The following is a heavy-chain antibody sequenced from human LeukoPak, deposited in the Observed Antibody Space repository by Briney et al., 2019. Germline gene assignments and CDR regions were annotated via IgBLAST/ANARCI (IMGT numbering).Heavy chain of an antibody. V-gene: IGHV4-59*08. Sequence: SETLSLTCTVSGVSISSYYWSWIRQPPGKGLEWIGYLYYNGNTKYNPSLTSRLTTSVDTSKNQFSLKLNSVTAADTAVYYCARHSSGWSAYDYWGQGTLVTVSS. CDR3: ARHSSGWSAYDY. J-gene: IGHJ4*02. CDR1: GVSISSYY. D-gene: IGHD6-19*01. CDR2: LYYNGNT.